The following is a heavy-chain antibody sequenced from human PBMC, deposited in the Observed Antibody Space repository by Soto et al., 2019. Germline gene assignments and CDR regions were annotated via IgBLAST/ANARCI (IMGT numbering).Heavy chain of an antibody. CDR1: GFTFSSYG. J-gene: IGHJ5*02. D-gene: IGHD6-19*01. CDR3: AKDSQQWLSGGWFDP. Sequence: QVQLVESGGGVVQPGRSLRLSCAASGFTFSSYGMHWVRQAPGKGLEWVAVISYDGSNKYYADSVKGRFTISRDNSKNTLYLKMNSLRAEDTAVYYCAKDSQQWLSGGWFDPWGQGTLVTVSS. CDR2: ISYDGSNK. V-gene: IGHV3-30*18.